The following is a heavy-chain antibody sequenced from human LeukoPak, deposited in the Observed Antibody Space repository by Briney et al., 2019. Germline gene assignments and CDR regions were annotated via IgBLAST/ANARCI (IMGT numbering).Heavy chain of an antibody. J-gene: IGHJ4*02. CDR3: AREIEGIDY. CDR2: ISYDGSNK. D-gene: IGHD2-21*01. V-gene: IGHV3-30-3*01. CDR1: GFTFSSYA. Sequence: PGRSLRLSCAASGFTFSSYAMHWVRQAPGKGLEWVAVISYDGSNKYYADSVKGRFTISRDNSKNTLYLQMNSLRVEDTAVYYCAREIEGIDYWGQGTLVTVSS.